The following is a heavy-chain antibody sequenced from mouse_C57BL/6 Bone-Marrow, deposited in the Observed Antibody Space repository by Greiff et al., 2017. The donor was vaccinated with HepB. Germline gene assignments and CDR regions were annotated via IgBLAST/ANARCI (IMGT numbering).Heavy chain of an antibody. D-gene: IGHD1-1*01. CDR3: ASHYYGSSLDV. CDR2: IYPGDGDT. J-gene: IGHJ1*03. V-gene: IGHV1-82*01. CDR1: GYAFSSSW. Sequence: QVQLQQSGPELVKPGASVKISCKASGYAFSSSWMNWVKQRPGKGLEWIGRIYPGDGDTNYNGKFKGKATLTADKSSSTAYMQLSSLTSEDSAVYFCASHYYGSSLDVWGTGTTVTVSS.